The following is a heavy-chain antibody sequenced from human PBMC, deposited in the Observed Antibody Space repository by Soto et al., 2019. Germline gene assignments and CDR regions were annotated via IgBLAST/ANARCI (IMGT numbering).Heavy chain of an antibody. V-gene: IGHV3-48*02. CDR1: GFTFKTFN. Sequence: GGSLRLSCTTSGFTFKTFNMNWVRQAPGRGLEWVSYISSRSSTVYYADSVKGRFSISRDNARNSLYLQLNGLRDEDTAVYFCVRAVAVGSTSLDHWGQGTLVTVSS. D-gene: IGHD6-19*01. CDR3: VRAVAVGSTSLDH. J-gene: IGHJ4*02. CDR2: ISSRSSTV.